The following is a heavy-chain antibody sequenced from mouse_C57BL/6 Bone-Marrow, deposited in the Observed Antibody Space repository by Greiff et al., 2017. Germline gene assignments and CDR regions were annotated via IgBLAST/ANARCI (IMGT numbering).Heavy chain of an antibody. CDR2: IYPGGGYT. Sequence: VQLQQSGAELVRPGTSVKMSCKASGYTFTNYWIGWAQQRPGHGLEWIGDIYPGGGYTNYNEKFKGKATLTADKSSSTAYMQFSSLTSEDSAIYYGATGSSPAWFAYWGQGTLVTVSA. CDR1: GYTFTNYW. CDR3: ATGSSPAWFAY. V-gene: IGHV1-63*01. J-gene: IGHJ3*01. D-gene: IGHD1-1*01.